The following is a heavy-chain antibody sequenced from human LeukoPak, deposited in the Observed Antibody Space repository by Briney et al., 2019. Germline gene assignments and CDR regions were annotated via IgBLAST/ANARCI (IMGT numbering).Heavy chain of an antibody. V-gene: IGHV3-23*01. CDR3: MKPPGPGSY. J-gene: IGHJ4*02. CDR1: GFTFSNYA. Sequence: GGSLRLSCAASGFTFSNYAMSWVRQAPGKGLEWVSVISGSGGNTYYADSVKGRFTISRDNSKNTLYLQLNSLRADDTAVYYCMKPPGPGSYWGQGTLVTVSS. D-gene: IGHD6-6*01. CDR2: ISGSGGNT.